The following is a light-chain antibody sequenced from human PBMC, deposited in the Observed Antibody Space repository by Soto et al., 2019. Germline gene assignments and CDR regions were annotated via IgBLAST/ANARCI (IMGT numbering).Light chain of an antibody. CDR2: EVT. V-gene: IGLV2-14*01. CDR1: SGDIGSYNR. J-gene: IGLJ1*01. Sequence: QSVLTQPASVSGSPGQSITISCTVTSGDIGSYNRVSWYQQHPGKAPKLIIYEVTDRPSGVSNRFSGSKSGNTASLTICGLQAEDEAEYYCSSYTNINTRACVFGTGTKVTVL. CDR3: SSYTNINTRACV.